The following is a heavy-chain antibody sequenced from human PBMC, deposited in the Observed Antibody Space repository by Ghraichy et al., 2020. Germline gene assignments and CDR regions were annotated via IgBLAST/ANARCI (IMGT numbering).Heavy chain of an antibody. V-gene: IGHV4-30-4*01. CDR2: IYYSGST. J-gene: IGHJ6*02. Sequence: SETLSLTCTVSGGSISSGAYYWSWIRQPPGKGLEWIGYIYYSGSTYYNPSLKSRVTMSVDTSRNQFSLNLTSVTAADTAVYYCARTISTYYYGLDVWGQGTTVTVSS. D-gene: IGHD3-10*01. CDR3: ARTISTYYYGLDV. CDR1: GGSISSGAYY.